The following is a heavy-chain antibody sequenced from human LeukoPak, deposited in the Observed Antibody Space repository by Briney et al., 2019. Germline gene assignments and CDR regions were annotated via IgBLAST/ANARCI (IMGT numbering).Heavy chain of an antibody. D-gene: IGHD3-10*01. CDR2: IYHSGST. CDR1: GGSISSDDCY. Sequence: SDTLSLTCTVSGGSISSDDCYWSWLRQSPGKRLEWIGYIYHSGSTYFNPSLKTRASISVDTARNQFSLNLRSVTAADTAVYFCGRGLYFGSEGKGFDIWGQVTMVTVAS. J-gene: IGHJ3*02. CDR3: GRGLYFGSEGKGFDI. V-gene: IGHV4-30-4*02.